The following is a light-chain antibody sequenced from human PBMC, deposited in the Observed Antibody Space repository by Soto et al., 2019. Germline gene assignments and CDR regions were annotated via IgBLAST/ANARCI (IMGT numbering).Light chain of an antibody. J-gene: IGLJ2*01. Sequence: QSVLTQPPSASGTPGQRVTISCSGSSSNIGSNTVNWYQQLPGTAPKLFIYSNNQPPSGVPDRFSGSTSGTSASLAISGLQSEDEADYYCAVWDDTPNGLVFGGGTKLTVL. CDR1: SSNIGSNT. CDR2: SNN. CDR3: AVWDDTPNGLV. V-gene: IGLV1-44*01.